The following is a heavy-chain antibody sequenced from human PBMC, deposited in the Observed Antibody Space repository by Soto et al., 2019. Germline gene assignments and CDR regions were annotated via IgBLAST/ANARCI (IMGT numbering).Heavy chain of an antibody. J-gene: IGHJ4*02. CDR1: GGSISQYY. V-gene: IGHV4-4*07. CDR3: ARGPGGFGDFSLDY. CDR2: IYSGGST. D-gene: IGHD3-10*01. Sequence: QVQLQESGPGLVKPSETLSLSCGVSGGSISQYYWSWIRQPAGKGLEWIGRIYSGGSTNYNPSLGRRVTMSVDTSKNKLSLTPSSVTPAEAAVYSCARGPGGFGDFSLDYWGQGTLVTVSS.